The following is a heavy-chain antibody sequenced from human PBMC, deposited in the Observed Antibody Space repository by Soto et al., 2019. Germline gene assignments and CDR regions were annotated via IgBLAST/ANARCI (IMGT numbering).Heavy chain of an antibody. CDR3: AKESQYCSSTSCPYYYYYVDV. D-gene: IGHD2-2*01. V-gene: IGHV3-33*06. Sequence: SLRLSCAASGFTFSSYGMHWVRQAPGKGLEWVAMIYYDGSNKYYADSVKGRFTISRDNSKNTLYLQMNSLRAEDTAVYYCAKESQYCSSTSCPYYYYYVDVRGKGTTVTVSS. CDR1: GFTFSSYG. J-gene: IGHJ6*03. CDR2: IYYDGSNK.